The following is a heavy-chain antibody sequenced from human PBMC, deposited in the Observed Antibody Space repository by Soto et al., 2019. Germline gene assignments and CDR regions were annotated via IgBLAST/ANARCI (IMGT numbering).Heavy chain of an antibody. CDR2: ISYDGSNK. J-gene: IGHJ6*02. CDR1: GFTFSSYG. V-gene: IGHV3-30*18. CDR3: AKEGSITMVRGVIRLYYGMDV. Sequence: GGSLRLSCAASGFTFSSYGMHWVRQAPGKGLEWVAVISYDGSNKYYADSVKGRFTISRDNSKNTLYLQMNSLRAEDTAVYYCAKEGSITMVRGVIRLYYGMDVWGQGTTVTVS. D-gene: IGHD3-10*01.